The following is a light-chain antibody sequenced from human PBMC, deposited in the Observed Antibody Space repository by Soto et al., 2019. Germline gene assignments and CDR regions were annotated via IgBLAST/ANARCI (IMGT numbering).Light chain of an antibody. V-gene: IGLV2-14*03. J-gene: IGLJ2*01. CDR1: SSDIGTYNS. CDR2: DVT. Sequence: QSALTQPASVSGSPGQSITISCTGTSSDIGTYNSVSWYQQHAGKVPKLMIYDVTTRPSGVSDRFTGSKSANTASLTISGLQAEDEADYYCTSYTTRSTLVFGGGTQLTVL. CDR3: TSYTTRSTLV.